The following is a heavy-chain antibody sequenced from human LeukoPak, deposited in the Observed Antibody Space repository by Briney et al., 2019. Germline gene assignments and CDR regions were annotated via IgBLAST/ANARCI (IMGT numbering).Heavy chain of an antibody. Sequence: GRSLRLSCEASGFTFSNYAMSWVRQAPGKGLEWVSGISGSGGSTYYADSVGRFSISRDNSNNTLYLQMTSLRAEDTAVYYCAKEGRGMGATTIDYWGQGTLVTVSS. D-gene: IGHD1-26*01. V-gene: IGHV3-23*01. CDR3: AKEGRGMGATTIDY. CDR2: ISGSGGST. CDR1: GFTFSNYA. J-gene: IGHJ4*02.